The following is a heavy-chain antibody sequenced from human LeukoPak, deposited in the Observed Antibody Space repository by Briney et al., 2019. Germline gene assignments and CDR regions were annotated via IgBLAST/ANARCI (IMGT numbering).Heavy chain of an antibody. V-gene: IGHV3-23*01. CDR1: GFTFDDYV. D-gene: IGHD5-18*01. Sequence: GGSLRLSCAASGFTFDDYVMSWVRQAPGKGLEWVSTIFPSSVEIHYADSVKGRFTISRDNSRSTLSLQMDRLRAEDTATYYCATYRQIQVPFEFWGQGTLVTVSS. CDR3: ATYRQIQVPFEF. CDR2: IFPSSVEI. J-gene: IGHJ4*02.